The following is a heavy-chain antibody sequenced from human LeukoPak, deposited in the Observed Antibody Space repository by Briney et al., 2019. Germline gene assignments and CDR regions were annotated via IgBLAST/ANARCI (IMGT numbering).Heavy chain of an antibody. J-gene: IGHJ4*02. D-gene: IGHD3-10*01. CDR3: ARDDPFYGSGVIDY. CDR2: IIPIFGTA. V-gene: IGHV1-69*13. CDR1: GGTFSSYA. Sequence: ASVKVSCKASGGTFSSYAISWVQQAPGQGLEWMGGIIPIFGTANYAQKFQGRVTITADESTSTAYMGLSSLRSEDTAVYYCARDDPFYGSGVIDYWVQGTLVAVSS.